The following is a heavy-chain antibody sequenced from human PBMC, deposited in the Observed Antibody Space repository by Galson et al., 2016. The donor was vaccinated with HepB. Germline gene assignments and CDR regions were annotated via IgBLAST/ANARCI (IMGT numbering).Heavy chain of an antibody. D-gene: IGHD2-15*01. CDR2: ISGSDGRT. Sequence: SLRLSCAASGLTVSSNYMSWVRQAPGKGLEWISAISGSDGRTYYADSVKGRFTISRDNAKNTLYLQMNSLRVEDTAVYYCARDRLTFACSGGGCYSAQGSWGQGTLVTVSS. CDR3: ARDRLTFACSGGGCYSAQGS. V-gene: IGHV3-23*01. CDR1: GLTVSSNY. J-gene: IGHJ5*02.